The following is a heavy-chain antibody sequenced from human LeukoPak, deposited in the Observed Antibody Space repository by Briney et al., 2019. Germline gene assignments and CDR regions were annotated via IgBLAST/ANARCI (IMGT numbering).Heavy chain of an antibody. D-gene: IGHD2-2*01. Sequence: SETRSLTCTVSGGSISSYYWSWIRQPPGKGLEWIGYIYYSGSTNYNPSLKSRVTISVDTSKNQFSLKLSSVTAADTAVYYCARVGYCSSTSCYGGDAFDIWGQGTMVTVSS. CDR1: GGSISSYY. CDR3: ARVGYCSSTSCYGGDAFDI. V-gene: IGHV4-59*01. CDR2: IYYSGST. J-gene: IGHJ3*02.